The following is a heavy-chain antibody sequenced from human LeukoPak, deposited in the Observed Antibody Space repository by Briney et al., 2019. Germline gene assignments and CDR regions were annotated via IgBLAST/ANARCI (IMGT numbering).Heavy chain of an antibody. CDR3: ATGGPLWGKYKRNDYDY. V-gene: IGHV1-69*05. CDR2: IIRICGTA. J-gene: IGHJ4*02. CDR1: GFTFSSYG. Sequence: GGSLRLSCAASGFTFSSYGMSWVRQAPGQGLEWMGGIIRICGTANYAEKLQGRFTIARDTSTSTDYMQLRSLRSEDTAVYYCATGGPLWGKYKRNDYDYWGKGTLVNVSS. D-gene: IGHD1-14*01.